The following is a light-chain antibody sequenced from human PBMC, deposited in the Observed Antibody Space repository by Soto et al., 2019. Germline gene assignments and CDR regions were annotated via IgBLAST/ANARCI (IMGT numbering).Light chain of an antibody. V-gene: IGKV3-20*01. CDR3: QQYGSSPMYT. J-gene: IGKJ2*01. CDR2: GAS. Sequence: IVLTQSPGTLSLSPGEIATLSCRASQSVSSSYLAWYQQKPGQAPRLLIYGASSRATGIPDRFSGSGSGTDFTLTISRLEPEDFAVYYCQQYGSSPMYTFGQGTKLEIK. CDR1: QSVSSSY.